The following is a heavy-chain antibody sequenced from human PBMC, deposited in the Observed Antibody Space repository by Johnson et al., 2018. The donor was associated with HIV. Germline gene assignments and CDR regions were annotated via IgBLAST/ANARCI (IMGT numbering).Heavy chain of an antibody. V-gene: IGHV3-9*01. D-gene: IGHD6-19*01. CDR3: AKVSVADASDI. Sequence: VQLVESGGGLVQPGRSLRLSCAASGFTFDDYAMHWVRQAPGQGLEWVSGISWNSGSIGYADSVKGRFTISRDNAKNSLYLQMNSLRAEDTALYYCAKVSVADASDIWGQGTMVTVSS. J-gene: IGHJ3*02. CDR1: GFTFDDYA. CDR2: ISWNSGSI.